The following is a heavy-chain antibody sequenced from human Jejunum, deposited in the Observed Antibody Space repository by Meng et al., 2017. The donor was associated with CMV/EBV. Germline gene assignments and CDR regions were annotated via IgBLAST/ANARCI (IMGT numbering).Heavy chain of an antibody. J-gene: IGHJ4*02. CDR1: FRFRHYA. V-gene: IGHV3-23*01. D-gene: IGHD2-2*01. Sequence: FRFRHYAMSWVRQAPGKVLEWVSTVGNTGTYSYYADSLKGRFTISRDNSKDTLYLQMNSLRDEDTALYYCAKDGYCSSSSCHDYWGQGTLVTVSS. CDR2: VGNTGTYS. CDR3: AKDGYCSSSSCHDY.